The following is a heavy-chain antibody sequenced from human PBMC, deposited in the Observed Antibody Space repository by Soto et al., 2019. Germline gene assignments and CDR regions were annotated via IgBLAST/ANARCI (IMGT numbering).Heavy chain of an antibody. J-gene: IGHJ5*02. Sequence: PSETLSLTCTFSVVSITSGDNYCSWIRQPPGKGLEWIGYIYYSGHTYYNPSLKSRLTISVDKSKNHFSLKLSSVTAADTAVYYCARTCWSGWGRRLFESWGQGALV. CDR3: ARTCWSGWGRRLFES. CDR1: VVSITSGDNY. D-gene: IGHD3-3*01. V-gene: IGHV4-30-4*01. CDR2: IYYSGHT.